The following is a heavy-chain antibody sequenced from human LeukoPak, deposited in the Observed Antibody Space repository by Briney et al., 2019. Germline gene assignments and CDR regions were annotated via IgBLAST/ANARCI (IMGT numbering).Heavy chain of an antibody. CDR3: AVALQQLVPFSSGSFDY. Sequence: SVKVSCKVSVGTFSSYAISWVRQAPGQGLDWMERIIPIFGTPTYAQKFQGRVTITPDDSTSTAYIDRSSLRSEDTAVYYCAVALQQLVPFSSGSFDYWAQGTLVTVSS. V-gene: IGHV1-69*13. CDR2: IIPIFGTP. J-gene: IGHJ4*02. CDR1: VGTFSSYA. D-gene: IGHD6-13*01.